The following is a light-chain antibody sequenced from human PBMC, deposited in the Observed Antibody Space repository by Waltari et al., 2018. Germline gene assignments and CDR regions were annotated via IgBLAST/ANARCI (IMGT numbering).Light chain of an antibody. J-gene: IGKJ1*01. CDR3: QHYLRLPVT. CDR2: GAS. Sequence: EIVLTQSPGTLSLSLGERATVSCRASQSVSSALAWYQQKPGQAPRRLIYGASTRATGIPDRFSGSGSGTDFSLTISRLEPDDFAVYYCQHYLRLPVTFGQGTTVEI. V-gene: IGKV3-20*01. CDR1: QSVSSA.